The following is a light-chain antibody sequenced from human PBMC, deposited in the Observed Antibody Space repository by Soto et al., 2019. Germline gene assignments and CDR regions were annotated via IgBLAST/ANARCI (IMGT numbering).Light chain of an antibody. Sequence: QSVLTQPPSASGSPGQSVTISCTGTSSDVGGYNYVSWYQQHPGKAPKLMIYEVTKRPSGVPDRFSGSKSASTASLTVSGLQAEDEADYYCSSYASTDNFYVFATGTKVTVL. CDR1: SSDVGGYNY. CDR2: EVT. J-gene: IGLJ1*01. CDR3: SSYASTDNFYV. V-gene: IGLV2-8*01.